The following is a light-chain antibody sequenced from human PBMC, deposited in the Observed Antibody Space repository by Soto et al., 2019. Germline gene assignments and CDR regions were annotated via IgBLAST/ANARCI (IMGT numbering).Light chain of an antibody. CDR3: VLYMGSGISV. Sequence: QTVVTQEPSFSVSPGRTVTLTCGLSSGSVSTSYYPSWYQQTPGQAPRTLIYSTNTRSSGVPDRFSGSILGNKAALTITGAQADDESDYYCVLYMGSGISVFGTRTKLTVL. CDR1: SGSVSTSYY. J-gene: IGLJ1*01. CDR2: STN. V-gene: IGLV8-61*01.